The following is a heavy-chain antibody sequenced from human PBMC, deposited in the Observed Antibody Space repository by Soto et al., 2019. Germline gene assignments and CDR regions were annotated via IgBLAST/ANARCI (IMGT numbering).Heavy chain of an antibody. Sequence: GGSLRLSCAASGFTFSSYAMSWVRQAPGKGLEWVSAISGSGGSTYYADSVKGRFTISRDNSKNTLYLQMNSLRAEDTAVYYCAKAHRGVYSSSWFFDYWGQGTLVTVSS. D-gene: IGHD6-13*01. V-gene: IGHV3-23*01. CDR1: GFTFSSYA. CDR3: AKAHRGVYSSSWFFDY. J-gene: IGHJ4*02. CDR2: ISGSGGST.